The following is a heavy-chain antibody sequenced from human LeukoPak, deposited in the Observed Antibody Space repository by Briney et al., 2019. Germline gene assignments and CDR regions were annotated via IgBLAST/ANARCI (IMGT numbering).Heavy chain of an antibody. CDR3: ARHVHWFGELLGALDI. Sequence: PSETLSLTCTVSGGSISSYYWSWIRQPPGRGLEWIGYIYYSGSTNYNPSLKSRVTISVDTSKNQFSLKLSSVTAADTAVYYCARHVHWFGELLGALDIWGQGTMVTVSS. V-gene: IGHV4-59*08. CDR2: IYYSGST. CDR1: GGSISSYY. D-gene: IGHD3-10*01. J-gene: IGHJ3*02.